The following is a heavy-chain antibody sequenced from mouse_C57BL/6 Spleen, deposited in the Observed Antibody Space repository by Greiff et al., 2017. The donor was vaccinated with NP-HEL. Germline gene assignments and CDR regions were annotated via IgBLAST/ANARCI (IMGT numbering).Heavy chain of an antibody. Sequence: EVKLQESGPGLVKPSQSLSLTCSVTGYSITSGYYWNWIRQFPGNKLEWMGYISYDGSNNYNPSLKNRISITRDTSKNQFFLKLNSVTTEDTATYYCARGGVYDGYYPFAYWGQGTLVTVSA. CDR3: ARGGVYDGYYPFAY. V-gene: IGHV3-6*01. CDR2: ISYDGSN. J-gene: IGHJ3*01. D-gene: IGHD2-3*01. CDR1: GYSITSGYY.